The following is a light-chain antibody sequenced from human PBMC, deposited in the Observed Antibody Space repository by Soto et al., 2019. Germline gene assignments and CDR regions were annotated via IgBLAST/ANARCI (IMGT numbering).Light chain of an antibody. CDR1: QTFNNY. V-gene: IGKV1-39*01. CDR2: AAS. J-gene: IGKJ2*01. CDR3: QQYLYWPPQPT. Sequence: DVQMPQSPSSLSASVGDTVTITCRAGQTFNNYLNWYQHKPGKAPKLLIYAASALQTGVPSRFSASASGTDFTLTIHSLQPDDSALYFCQQYLYWPPQPTFGRGTQLEI.